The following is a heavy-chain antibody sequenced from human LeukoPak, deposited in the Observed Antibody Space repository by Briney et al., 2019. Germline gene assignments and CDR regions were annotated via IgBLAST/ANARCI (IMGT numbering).Heavy chain of an antibody. CDR3: ARSPAY. Sequence: SETLSLTCDVSGYSISSDYYWGWIRQPPGKGLEWIGSIYHSGCTYYNTSLKSRITISANTSKNQFFLKPSSVTAADTAVYYCARSPAYWGQGTLVTVSS. CDR2: IYHSGCT. J-gene: IGHJ4*02. V-gene: IGHV4-38-2*01. CDR1: GYSISSDYY.